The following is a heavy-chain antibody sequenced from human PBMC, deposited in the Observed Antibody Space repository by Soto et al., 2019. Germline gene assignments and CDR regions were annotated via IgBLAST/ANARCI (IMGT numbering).Heavy chain of an antibody. V-gene: IGHV1-69*13. CDR2: IIPIFGRA. D-gene: IGHD2-15*01. J-gene: IGHJ6*02. CDR1: GYTFTGYY. Sequence: VKVSCKASGYTFTGYYMHWVRQAPGQGLEWMGGIIPIFGRANYAQKFQGRVTITADESTSTAYMELSSLRSEDTAVYYCARGLVVVLDYYGMDVWGQGTTVTVSS. CDR3: ARGLVVVLDYYGMDV.